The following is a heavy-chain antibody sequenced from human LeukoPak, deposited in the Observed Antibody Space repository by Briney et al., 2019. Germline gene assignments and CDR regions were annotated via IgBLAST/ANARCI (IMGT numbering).Heavy chain of an antibody. CDR2: INHSGST. Sequence: PSETLSLTCAVYGGSFSGYYWSWIRQPPGKGLEWIGEINHSGSTNYNPSLKSRVTISVDTSKNQFSLKLSSVTAADTAVYYCAGRGRDFWSGSTKYYFDYWGQGTLVTVSS. CDR1: GGSFSGYY. V-gene: IGHV4-34*01. D-gene: IGHD3-3*01. J-gene: IGHJ4*02. CDR3: AGRGRDFWSGSTKYYFDY.